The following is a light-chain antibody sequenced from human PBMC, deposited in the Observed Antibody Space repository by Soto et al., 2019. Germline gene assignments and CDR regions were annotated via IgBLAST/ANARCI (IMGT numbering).Light chain of an antibody. J-gene: IGKJ1*01. V-gene: IGKV1-39*01. CDR3: QQSYSTPWT. CDR2: AAS. CDR1: QSISSY. Sequence: DIPMTQSPSSLSASVGDRVTITCRASQSISSYLNWYQQKPGKAPKLLIYAASSLQSGVPSRFSGSGSGTDFPLTISSLQPEYFATYYCQQSYSTPWTFGPGTKVEIK.